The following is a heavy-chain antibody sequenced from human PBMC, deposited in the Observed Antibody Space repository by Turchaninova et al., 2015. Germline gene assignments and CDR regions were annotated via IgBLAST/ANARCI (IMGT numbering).Heavy chain of an antibody. D-gene: IGHD2-8*02. V-gene: IGHV2-5*05. J-gene: IGHJ4*02. Sequence: QITLKESGPTLVKPTQTLTLTCSFSGFSLTTIGVGVGWIRPPPGGALECLALINWDDNRHYGPSLNSRLTISKDTSKNQVVLTMTNMDPVDTATYFCARGAYCTGGRCPAAFDRWGQGILVTVSS. CDR3: ARGAYCTGGRCPAAFDR. CDR1: GFSLTTIGVG. CDR2: INWDDNR.